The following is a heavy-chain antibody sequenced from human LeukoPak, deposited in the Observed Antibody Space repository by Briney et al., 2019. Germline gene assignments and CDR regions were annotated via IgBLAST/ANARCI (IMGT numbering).Heavy chain of an antibody. D-gene: IGHD3-10*02. CDR3: AKSNVRGTWTTPFDY. V-gene: IGHV3-30*18. CDR1: GFTFSSYG. Sequence: PGGSLRLSCAASGFTFSSYGMHWVRQAPGKGLEWVAVISYDGSNKYYADSVKGRFTISRDNSKNTLYLQMNSLRAEDTAVYYRAKSNVRGTWTTPFDYWGQGTLVTVSS. J-gene: IGHJ4*02. CDR2: ISYDGSNK.